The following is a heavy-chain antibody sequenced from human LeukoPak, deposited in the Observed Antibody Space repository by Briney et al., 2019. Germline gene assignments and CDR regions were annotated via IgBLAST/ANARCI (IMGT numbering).Heavy chain of an antibody. J-gene: IGHJ6*03. V-gene: IGHV4-39*07. Sequence: PSETLSLTCTVSGGSISSSTYYWGWIRQPPGKGLEWIGSIYYSGITHYNPSLASRVTMSGDTSKNQFSVKLTSVTAADTAVYYCARDWQTWIQPYYYMDVWGKGTTVTVSS. CDR1: GGSISSSTYY. D-gene: IGHD5-18*01. CDR3: ARDWQTWIQPYYYMDV. CDR2: IYYSGIT.